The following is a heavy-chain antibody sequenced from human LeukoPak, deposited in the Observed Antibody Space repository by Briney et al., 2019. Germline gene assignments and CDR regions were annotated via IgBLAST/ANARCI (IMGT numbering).Heavy chain of an antibody. D-gene: IGHD6-19*01. CDR3: ARTYSSFDY. Sequence: GGSLRLSCAASGFTFSSYAMSWVRQPPGKGLEWVSSISGSGGSTYDADSVKGRFTISRDNSKNTLYLQMNSLRAEDTAVYYCARTYSSFDYWGQGTLVTVSS. J-gene: IGHJ4*02. CDR2: ISGSGGST. V-gene: IGHV3-23*01. CDR1: GFTFSSYA.